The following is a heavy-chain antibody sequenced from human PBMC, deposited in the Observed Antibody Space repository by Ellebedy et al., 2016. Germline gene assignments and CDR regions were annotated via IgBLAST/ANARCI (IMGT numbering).Heavy chain of an antibody. CDR1: GYTFTGYY. CDR2: INLIGGGT. CDR3: ARNLGYCGTTTC. J-gene: IGHJ4*02. Sequence: ASVKVSXKASGYTFTGYYMHWVRQAPGQGLEWMGWINLIGGGTNYAQTFQGRVTMTRDTSISTAYMELSRLRSDDTAVYYCARNLGYCGTTTCWGQGTLVTVSS. V-gene: IGHV1-2*02. D-gene: IGHD2-2*01.